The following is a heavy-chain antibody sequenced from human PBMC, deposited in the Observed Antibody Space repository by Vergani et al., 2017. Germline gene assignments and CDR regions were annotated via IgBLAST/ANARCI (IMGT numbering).Heavy chain of an antibody. V-gene: IGHV1-24*01. J-gene: IGHJ6*03. CDR2: FDPEDGET. D-gene: IGHD3-3*01. CDR3: ATTGLRFLTYYYYYMDV. Sequence: QVQLVQSGAEVKKPGSSVKVSCKASGGTFSSSVISWVRQAPGKGLEWMGGFDPEDGETIYAQKFQGRVTMTEDTSTDTAYMELSSLRSEDTAVYYCATTGLRFLTYYYYYMDVWGKGTTVTVSS. CDR1: GGTFSSSV.